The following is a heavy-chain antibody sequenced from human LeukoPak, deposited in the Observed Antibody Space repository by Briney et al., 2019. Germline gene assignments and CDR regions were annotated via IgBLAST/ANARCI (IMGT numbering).Heavy chain of an antibody. CDR1: GYTFTSYG. Sequence: GASVKVSCKASGYTFTSYGISWVRQAPGQGLEWMGWISAYNGNTNYAQKLQGRVTMTTDTSTSTAYMELRSLRSDDTAVYYCARDLQDEYGDYVGFDFWGQGTLITVSS. CDR3: ARDLQDEYGDYVGFDF. V-gene: IGHV1-18*01. CDR2: ISAYNGNT. D-gene: IGHD4-17*01. J-gene: IGHJ4*02.